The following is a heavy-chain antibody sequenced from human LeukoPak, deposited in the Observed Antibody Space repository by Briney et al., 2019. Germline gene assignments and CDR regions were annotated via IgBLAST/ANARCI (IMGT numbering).Heavy chain of an antibody. Sequence: PGGSLRLSCAASGFTFSGYGMHWVRQAPGKGLEWVAVIWYDGSNKYYADSVKGRFTISRDNSKNTLYLQMNSLRAEDTAVYYCARDRGDFLTGYYSSFDYWGQGTLVTVSS. V-gene: IGHV3-33*01. D-gene: IGHD3-9*01. J-gene: IGHJ4*02. CDR1: GFTFSGYG. CDR3: ARDRGDFLTGYYSSFDY. CDR2: IWYDGSNK.